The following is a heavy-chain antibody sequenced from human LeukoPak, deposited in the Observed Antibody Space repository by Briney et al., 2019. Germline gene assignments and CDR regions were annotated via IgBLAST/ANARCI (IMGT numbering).Heavy chain of an antibody. D-gene: IGHD2-2*01. CDR3: ARAPSPAAIEGVDH. Sequence: ASVKVSCKASGYIFTDYYMRWVRQAPGQGLEWMGWMNPKSGVTNYAQKFQGRVTMTRDTSINTAYMEVSMLTSDDTAVYYCARAPSPAAIEGVDHWGQGTLVTVSS. CDR2: MNPKSGVT. CDR1: GYIFTDYY. V-gene: IGHV1-2*02. J-gene: IGHJ5*02.